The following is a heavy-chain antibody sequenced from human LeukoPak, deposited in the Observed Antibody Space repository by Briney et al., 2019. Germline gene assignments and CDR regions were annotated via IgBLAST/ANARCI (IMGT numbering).Heavy chain of an antibody. D-gene: IGHD7-27*01. CDR1: GYTFTSYY. CDR2: INPTGGST. Sequence: GASVKVSCKASGYTFTSYYMHWVRQAPGQGLEWMGLINPTGGSTGYAQKFQGRVTITRNTSISTAYMELSSLRSEDTAVYYCARGGKVGWGFLGWAYYYMDVWGKGTTVTVSS. CDR3: ARGGKVGWGFLGWAYYYMDV. V-gene: IGHV1-46*01. J-gene: IGHJ6*03.